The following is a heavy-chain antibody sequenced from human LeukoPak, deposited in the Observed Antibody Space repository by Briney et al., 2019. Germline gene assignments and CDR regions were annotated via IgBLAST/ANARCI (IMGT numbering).Heavy chain of an antibody. Sequence: LSETLSLTCTVSGGSISSNNYYWGWICQPPGKGLEWIGSIYYSGSTYNNPALKSRVTISVDTTKNQFSLKLTSVTAADTAVYYCASSPSGYWWNFDCWGQGTLVTVSS. CDR2: IYYSGST. D-gene: IGHD3-22*01. J-gene: IGHJ4*02. CDR1: GGSISSNNYY. V-gene: IGHV4-39*01. CDR3: ASSPSGYWWNFDC.